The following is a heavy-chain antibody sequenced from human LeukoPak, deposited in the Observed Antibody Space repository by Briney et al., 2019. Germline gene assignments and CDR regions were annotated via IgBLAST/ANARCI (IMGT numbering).Heavy chain of an antibody. CDR3: ATDPIAAAGPGEYYYGMDV. CDR1: GYTFTSYG. CDR2: FDPEDGET. J-gene: IGHJ6*02. D-gene: IGHD6-13*01. V-gene: IGHV1-24*01. Sequence: ASVKVSCKASGYTFTSYGISWVRQAPGKGLEWMGGFDPEDGETIYAQKFQGRVTMTEDTSTDTAYMELSSLRSEDTAVYYCATDPIAAAGPGEYYYGMDVWGQGTTVTVSS.